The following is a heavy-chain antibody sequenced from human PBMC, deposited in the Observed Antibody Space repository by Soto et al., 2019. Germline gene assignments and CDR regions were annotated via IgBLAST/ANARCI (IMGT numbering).Heavy chain of an antibody. CDR2: IEKDGSEK. CDR3: ARDQRQFLESPPDY. V-gene: IGHV3-7*01. J-gene: IGHJ4*02. Sequence: GSLILACSASGFTFSSYWMSWVRQAPGKGLEWVANIEKDGSEKYYVDSVKGRFTISRDNAKNSLYLQMNSLSDEDTDVYYCARDQRQFLESPPDYWGQGTLVTVSS. D-gene: IGHD3-3*01. CDR1: GFTFSSYW.